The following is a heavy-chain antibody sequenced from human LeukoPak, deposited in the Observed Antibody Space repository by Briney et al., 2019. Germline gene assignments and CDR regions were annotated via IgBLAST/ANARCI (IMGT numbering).Heavy chain of an antibody. Sequence: PGRSLRLSCAASGFTFSNCGMHWVRQAPGKGLEWVAVISYDGSNKYYADSVKGRFTISRDNSKNTLYLQMNSLRAEDTAVYYCAKDGALLLDYWGQGTLVTVSS. CDR3: AKDGALLLDY. V-gene: IGHV3-30*18. J-gene: IGHJ4*02. CDR2: ISYDGSNK. D-gene: IGHD2-15*01. CDR1: GFTFSNCG.